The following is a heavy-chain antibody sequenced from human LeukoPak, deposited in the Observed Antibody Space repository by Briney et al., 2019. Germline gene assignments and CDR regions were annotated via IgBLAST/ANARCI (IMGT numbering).Heavy chain of an antibody. D-gene: IGHD2-21*02. J-gene: IGHJ4*01. Sequence: GGSLRLSCAASGLTFSTYGMNWVREAPGKGLEWVSSISGSSGYISCADSVKGRFTISRDNAKKSLYLQMTSLTAEDTAVYYCARDRGAYCGGDCYLGFDYWGRGTLVSVSS. CDR3: ARDRGAYCGGDCYLGFDY. CDR2: ISGSSGYI. V-gene: IGHV3-21*01. CDR1: GLTFSTYG.